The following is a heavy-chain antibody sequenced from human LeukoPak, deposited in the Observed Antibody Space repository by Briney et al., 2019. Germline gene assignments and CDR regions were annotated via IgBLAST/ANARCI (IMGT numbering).Heavy chain of an antibody. Sequence: AETLSLTCAVYGGSFSGYYWSWIRQPPGKGLEWIGEINHSGSTNYNPSLKSRVTISVDTSKNQFSLKLSSVTAADTAVYYCARGQHDYGDYKGFDYWGQGTLVSVSS. CDR1: GGSFSGYY. D-gene: IGHD4-17*01. CDR2: INHSGST. V-gene: IGHV4-34*01. J-gene: IGHJ4*02. CDR3: ARGQHDYGDYKGFDY.